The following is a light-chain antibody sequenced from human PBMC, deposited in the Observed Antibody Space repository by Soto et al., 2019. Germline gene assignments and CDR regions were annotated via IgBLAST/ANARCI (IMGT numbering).Light chain of an antibody. CDR2: GAS. J-gene: IGKJ5*01. CDR1: QSFSSSF. V-gene: IGKV3-20*01. CDR3: QQHGSSPPLT. Sequence: IVLAQAPATRSLSPGERATLSCRSRQSFSSSFLAWYQQKPCQAPRLLLYGASSRATAIPDTFSGSGSATAFTPTTSSLQPEDFAAYYCQQHGSSPPLTFGKGTRLEIK.